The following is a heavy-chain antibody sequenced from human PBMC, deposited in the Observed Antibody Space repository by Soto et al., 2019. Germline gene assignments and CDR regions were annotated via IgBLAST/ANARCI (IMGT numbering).Heavy chain of an antibody. J-gene: IGHJ4*02. CDR2: IYYSGST. CDR1: GGSISSGGYY. V-gene: IGHV4-31*03. D-gene: IGHD3-22*01. CDR3: ARDSGYYSVDY. Sequence: SETLPLTCTVSGGSISSGGYYWSWIRQHPGKGLEWIGYIYYSGSTYYNPSLKSRVTISVDTSKNQFSLKLSSVTAADTAVYYCARDSGYYSVDYWGQGTLVTVSS.